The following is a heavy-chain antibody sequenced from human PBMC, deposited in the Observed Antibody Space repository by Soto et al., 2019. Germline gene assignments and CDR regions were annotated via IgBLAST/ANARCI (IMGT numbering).Heavy chain of an antibody. D-gene: IGHD2-15*01. Sequence: EVQLLESGGGLVQPGGSLRLSCAASGFTFSSYAMSWVRQAPGKGLEWVSAISGSGGSTYYADSVKGRFTISRDNAKNTLYLQMNSLRAEDTAVYYCAKDSFDCSGGSCQDYWGQGTLVTVSS. CDR3: AKDSFDCSGGSCQDY. V-gene: IGHV3-23*01. J-gene: IGHJ4*02. CDR1: GFTFSSYA. CDR2: ISGSGGST.